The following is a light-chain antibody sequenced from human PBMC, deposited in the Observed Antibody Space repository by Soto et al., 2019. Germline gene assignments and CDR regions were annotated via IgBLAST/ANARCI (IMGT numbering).Light chain of an antibody. J-gene: IGKJ2*01. CDR2: GAS. Sequence: ERVMTQSPATLSVSPGEKATLCCRASESVASNLAWYQQKPGQAPRRLIHGASTRATGIPARFSGSGFGTEVTLPISSLQAEDFAVYYCQQYNKWPPSTLGQGTKVDIK. CDR1: ESVASN. V-gene: IGKV3-15*01. CDR3: QQYNKWPPST.